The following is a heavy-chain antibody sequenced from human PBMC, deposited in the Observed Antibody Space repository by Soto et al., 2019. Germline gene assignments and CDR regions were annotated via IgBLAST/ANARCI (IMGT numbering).Heavy chain of an antibody. V-gene: IGHV4-59*01. CDR1: GGSISSYY. CDR3: ARAGGSRVVAAKAWFDP. CDR2: IYYSGST. J-gene: IGHJ5*02. D-gene: IGHD2-15*01. Sequence: PSETLSLTCTVSGGSISSYYWSWIRQPPGKGLEWIGYIYYSGSTNYNPSHKSRVTISVDTSKNQFSLKLSSVTAADTALYYCARAGGSRVVAAKAWFDPWGQGTLVTVSS.